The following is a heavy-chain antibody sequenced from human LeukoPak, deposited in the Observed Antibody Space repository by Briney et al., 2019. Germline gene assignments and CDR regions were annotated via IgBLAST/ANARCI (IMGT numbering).Heavy chain of an antibody. V-gene: IGHV3-21*01. J-gene: IGHJ4*02. D-gene: IGHD5-12*01. CDR3: ARAARGYSGYDIDY. CDR1: GFTFTNYA. Sequence: LGGSLRLSCAASGFTFTNYAMNWVRQAPGKGLEWVSSISSSSSYIYYADSAKGRFTISRDNAKNSLYLQMNSLRAEDTAVYYCARAARGYSGYDIDYWGQGTLVTVSS. CDR2: ISSSSSYI.